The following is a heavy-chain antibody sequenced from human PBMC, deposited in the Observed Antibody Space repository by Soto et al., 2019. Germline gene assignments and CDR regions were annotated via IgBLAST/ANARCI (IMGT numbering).Heavy chain of an antibody. CDR1: GYTFTSYG. Sequence: QVQLVQSGAEVKKPGASVKVSCKASGYTFTSYGISWVRQATGQGLEWMGWMNPNSGNTGYAQKFQGRVTMTRNTTISTAYMELSSLRCEETAVYYCAGKGLHEVYAQYDYYGMAVWGQVTRVTVSS. V-gene: IGHV1-8*02. J-gene: IGHJ6*02. D-gene: IGHD2-8*01. CDR2: MNPNSGNT. CDR3: AGKGLHEVYAQYDYYGMAV.